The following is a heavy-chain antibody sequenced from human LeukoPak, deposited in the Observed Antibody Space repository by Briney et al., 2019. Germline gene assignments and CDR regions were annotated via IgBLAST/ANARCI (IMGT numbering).Heavy chain of an antibody. V-gene: IGHV3-21*04. J-gene: IGHJ6*02. CDR2: ISSSSSYI. D-gene: IGHD5-12*01. CDR1: GFTFSSYS. CDR3: ARDASQWLRFGYYYGMDV. Sequence: GGSLRLSCAASGFTFSSYSMNWVRQAPGKGLEWVSSISSSSSYIYYADSVKGRFTISRDNAKNSLYLQMNSLRAEDTAVYYCARDASQWLRFGYYYGMDVWGQGTTVTVSS.